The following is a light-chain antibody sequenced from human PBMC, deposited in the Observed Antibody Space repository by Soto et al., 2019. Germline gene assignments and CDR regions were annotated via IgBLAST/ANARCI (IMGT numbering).Light chain of an antibody. CDR2: GAS. Sequence: EIVMPQYPATLSVSPGERATLSCRASQSVSSNLAWYQQKPGQAPRLLIDGASTRATGIPARFSGSVSGTEFTLTISSLQSEDFAVYYCQQYNNWPITFGQRTRLEIK. CDR3: QQYNNWPIT. J-gene: IGKJ5*01. CDR1: QSVSSN. V-gene: IGKV3-15*01.